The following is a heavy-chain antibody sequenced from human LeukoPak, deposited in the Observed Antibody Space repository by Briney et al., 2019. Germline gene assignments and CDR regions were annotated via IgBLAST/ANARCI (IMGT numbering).Heavy chain of an antibody. Sequence: PGGSLRLSCAASRFTFSSYSMSWVRQAPGKGLEWVSSISSGSGYIYYADSVKGRFTISRDNAKNSLYLQMNSLRAEDTAVCYCARDYQLGRAWFDPWGQGTLVTVSS. CDR2: ISSGSGYI. CDR1: RFTFSSYS. CDR3: ARDYQLGRAWFDP. D-gene: IGHD5-24*01. J-gene: IGHJ5*02. V-gene: IGHV3-21*01.